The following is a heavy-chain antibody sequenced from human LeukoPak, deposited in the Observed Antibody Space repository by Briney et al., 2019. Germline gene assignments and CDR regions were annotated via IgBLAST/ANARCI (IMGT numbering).Heavy chain of an antibody. Sequence: ASVKLSCKASGYTFTSYGISWVRQAPGQGLEWRGWISAYNGNTNYAQKLQGRVTMTTDTSTSTAYMELRSLRSDDTDVYYCAREARSRFGELQPYYFDYWGQGPLVPVSS. D-gene: IGHD3-10*01. V-gene: IGHV1-18*01. J-gene: IGHJ4*02. CDR1: GYTFTSYG. CDR3: AREARSRFGELQPYYFDY. CDR2: ISAYNGNT.